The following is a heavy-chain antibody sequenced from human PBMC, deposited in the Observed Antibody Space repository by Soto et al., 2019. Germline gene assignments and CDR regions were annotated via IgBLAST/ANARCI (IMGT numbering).Heavy chain of an antibody. CDR3: ANGDSSGFEYFQS. CDR2: VSFDGTNK. D-gene: IGHD3-22*01. Sequence: QVQLVESGGGVVQPGMXLXLSCTXSGFTFXSHGMHWXRQAXGKGLEWVAVVSFDGTNKNYADSVRGRFTISRDNSKNTLYLQMSSLRAEDTAVYYCANGDSSGFEYFQSWGQGTLVTVSS. V-gene: IGHV3-30*18. J-gene: IGHJ1*01. CDR1: GFTFXSHG.